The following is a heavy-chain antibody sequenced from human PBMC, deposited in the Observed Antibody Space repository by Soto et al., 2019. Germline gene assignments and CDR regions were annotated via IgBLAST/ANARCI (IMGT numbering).Heavy chain of an antibody. Sequence: GGSLRLSCAASGFTFSSYEMNWVRQAPGKGREWVSYISSSGSTIYYADSVKGRFTISRDNAKNSLYLQMNSLRAEDTAVSHCASRGGDPGHDPSYYGTDVRAKGPSVT. D-gene: IGHD2-8*02. V-gene: IGHV3-48*03. J-gene: IGHJ6*04. CDR1: GFTFSSYE. CDR2: ISSSGSTI. CDR3: ASRGGDPGHDPSYYGTDV.